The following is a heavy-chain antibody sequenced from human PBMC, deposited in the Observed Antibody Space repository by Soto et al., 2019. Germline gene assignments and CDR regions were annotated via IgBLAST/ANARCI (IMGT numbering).Heavy chain of an antibody. Sequence: QVQLQESGPGLVKPSETLSLTCTVSGGSISSYYWSWIRQPPGKGLEWIAYMYYSGSTNYNPSLKSRVTISLDTSKNQFSLKLTSVTAADTAVYYCARIRGYCSSGLYYSGTWFDPWGQGTLVTVSS. J-gene: IGHJ5*02. V-gene: IGHV4-59*08. CDR2: MYYSGST. CDR3: ARIRGYCSSGLYYSGTWFDP. CDR1: GGSISSYY. D-gene: IGHD2-15*01.